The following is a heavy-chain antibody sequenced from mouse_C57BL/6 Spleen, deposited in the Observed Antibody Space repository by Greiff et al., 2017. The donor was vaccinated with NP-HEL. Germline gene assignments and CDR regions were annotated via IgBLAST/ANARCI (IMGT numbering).Heavy chain of an antibody. CDR3: ARYDYDGPYYFDY. V-gene: IGHV7-3*01. CDR2: IRNKANGYTT. Sequence: DVMLVESGGGLVQPGGSLSLSCAASGFTFTDYYMSWVRQPPGKALEWLGFIRNKANGYTTEYSASVKGRFTISRDNSQSILYLQMNALRAEDSATYYCARYDYDGPYYFDYWGQGTTLTVSS. D-gene: IGHD2-3*01. J-gene: IGHJ2*01. CDR1: GFTFTDYY.